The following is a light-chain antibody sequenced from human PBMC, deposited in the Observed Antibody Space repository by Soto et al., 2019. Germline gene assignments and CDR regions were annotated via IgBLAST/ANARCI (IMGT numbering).Light chain of an antibody. CDR3: SSYTSSSTRV. CDR2: DVS. Sequence: LTQPASVSGSPGQSIAISRTGTSRYVGGYNYVSWYQQHPGKAPKLMIYDVSNRPSGVSNRFSGSKSGNTASLTISGLQADDEADYYCSSYTSSSTRVFGTGTKVTVL. CDR1: SRYVGGYNY. J-gene: IGLJ1*01. V-gene: IGLV2-14*01.